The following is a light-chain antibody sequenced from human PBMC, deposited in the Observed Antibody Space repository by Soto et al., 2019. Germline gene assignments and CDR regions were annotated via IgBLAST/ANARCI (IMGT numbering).Light chain of an antibody. V-gene: IGKV3-20*01. Sequence: EIVLTQSPGTLSLSPGERATLSCRASQSVTGTYLAWYQQKPGQSPRLLIYGASSRATVVPDRFSGSGSGTDFTLTITRLEPGDFAVYYCQHYGSSPGTFGQGTKVEIK. CDR2: GAS. CDR1: QSVTGTY. J-gene: IGKJ1*01. CDR3: QHYGSSPGT.